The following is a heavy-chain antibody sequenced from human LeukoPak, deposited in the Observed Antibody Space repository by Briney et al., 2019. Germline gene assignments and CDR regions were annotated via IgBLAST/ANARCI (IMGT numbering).Heavy chain of an antibody. Sequence: TSETLSLTCTVSGGSISSYYWSWIRQPPGKGLEWIGYIYYSGSTNYNPSLKSRVTISVDTSKNQFPLKLSSVTAADTAVYYCARMTTVVFRTYYFDYWGQGTLVTVSS. CDR2: IYYSGST. J-gene: IGHJ4*02. CDR3: ARMTTVVFRTYYFDY. D-gene: IGHD4-23*01. V-gene: IGHV4-59*01. CDR1: GGSISSYY.